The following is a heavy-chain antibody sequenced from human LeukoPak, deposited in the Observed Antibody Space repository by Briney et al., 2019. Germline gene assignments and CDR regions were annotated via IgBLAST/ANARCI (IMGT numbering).Heavy chain of an antibody. J-gene: IGHJ2*01. CDR1: GFTFSSYR. Sequence: GGSLRLSCAASGFTFSSYRMHWVRQAPGKGLVWVSRINTDGSSTSYADSVKGRFTISRDNAKNTVFLQMSSLRVEDTAVYYCARRVQEDGMERYLDLWGRGTLVTVSS. V-gene: IGHV3-74*01. CDR2: INTDGSST. CDR3: ARRVQEDGMERYLDL. D-gene: IGHD1-1*01.